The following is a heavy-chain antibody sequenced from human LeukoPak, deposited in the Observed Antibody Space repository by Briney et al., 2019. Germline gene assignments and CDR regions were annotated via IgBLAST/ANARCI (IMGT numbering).Heavy chain of an antibody. Sequence: GGSLRLSCAASGFTFSSYSMNWVRQAPGKGLEWVSSISSSSSYIYYADSVKGRFTISRDNAKNSLYLQMNSLRAEDTVVYYCARAGSGDPPYYFDYWGQGTLVTVSS. D-gene: IGHD2-21*02. CDR1: GFTFSSYS. CDR2: ISSSSSYI. V-gene: IGHV3-21*01. CDR3: ARAGSGDPPYYFDY. J-gene: IGHJ4*02.